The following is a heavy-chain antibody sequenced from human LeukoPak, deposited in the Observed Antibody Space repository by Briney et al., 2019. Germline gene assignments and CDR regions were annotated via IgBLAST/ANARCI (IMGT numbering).Heavy chain of an antibody. Sequence: GGSLRLSCAASGFTFDDYAMHWVRQAPGKGLEWVSGISWNSGSIGYADSVKGRFTISRDNAKNSLYLQMNSLRAEDLALYCCAKAAYGSYYYYMDVWGKGTTVTVSS. J-gene: IGHJ6*03. V-gene: IGHV3-9*03. D-gene: IGHD3-16*01. CDR1: GFTFDDYA. CDR3: AKAAYGSYYYYMDV. CDR2: ISWNSGSI.